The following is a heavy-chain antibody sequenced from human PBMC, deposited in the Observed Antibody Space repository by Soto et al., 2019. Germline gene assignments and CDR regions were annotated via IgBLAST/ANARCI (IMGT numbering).Heavy chain of an antibody. J-gene: IGHJ4*02. CDR3: ARGQQVSTIRGVQGFDY. D-gene: IGHD3-10*01. CDR2: ISDDGSTL. V-gene: IGHV3-33*08. CDR1: GFTFRTYG. Sequence: QVQLVESGGGFVQPGKSLRLSCAVSGFTFRTYGMHWVRQAPRKGLEWLAFISDDGSTLYYADSVKGRFTISRDNSKNTLFLQMNRLKTEDTAVYYCARGQQVSTIRGVQGFDYWGQGTLVTVSS.